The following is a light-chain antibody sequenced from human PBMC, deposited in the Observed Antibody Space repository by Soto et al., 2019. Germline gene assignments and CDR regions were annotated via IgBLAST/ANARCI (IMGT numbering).Light chain of an antibody. CDR3: SSYTTTSTLV. Sequence: QSVRTQPASVSGSPGPSITISCTGTSSDVGSYNYVSWYQQHPGKAPKLMIYDVGNRPSGVSNRFSGSKSGNTASLTISGLQSEDEADNYCSSYTTTSTLVFGTGTKVT. J-gene: IGLJ1*01. CDR1: SSDVGSYNY. V-gene: IGLV2-14*01. CDR2: DVG.